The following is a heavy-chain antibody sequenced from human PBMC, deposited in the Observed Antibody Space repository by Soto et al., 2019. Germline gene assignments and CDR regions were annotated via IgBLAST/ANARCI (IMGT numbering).Heavy chain of an antibody. CDR2: IYYSGST. J-gene: IGHJ4*02. Sequence: PSETLSLTCTVSGGSISSGGYYWSWIRQHPGKGLEWIGYIYYSGSTYYNPSLKSRVTISVDTSKNQFSLKLSSVTAADTAVYYCARGLQCGSSPPFDYWGQGTLVTVSS. CDR1: GGSISSGGYY. CDR3: ARGLQCGSSPPFDY. D-gene: IGHD2-15*01. V-gene: IGHV4-31*03.